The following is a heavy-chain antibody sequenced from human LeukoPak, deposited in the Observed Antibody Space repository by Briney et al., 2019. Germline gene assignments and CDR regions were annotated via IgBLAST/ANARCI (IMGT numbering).Heavy chain of an antibody. CDR1: GYTFTSYA. CDR3: ARDLESYSSSSPAGY. V-gene: IGHV1-18*01. CDR2: ISAYNGNT. Sequence: ASVKVSCKASGYTFTSYAISWVRQAPGQGLEWMGWISAYNGNTNYAQKLQGRVTMTTDTSTSTAYMELRSLRSDDTAVYYCARDLESYSSSSPAGYWGQGTLVTVSS. D-gene: IGHD6-6*01. J-gene: IGHJ4*02.